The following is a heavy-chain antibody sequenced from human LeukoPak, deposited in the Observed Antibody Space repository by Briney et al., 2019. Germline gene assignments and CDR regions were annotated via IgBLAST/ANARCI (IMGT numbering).Heavy chain of an antibody. J-gene: IGHJ6*02. CDR1: GVTFSTSD. CDR2: IWTAGDT. Sequence: GGSLRLSCEASGVTFSTSDMHWVRQAPGKGLEWVSVIWTAGDTYYADSVKGRFTISRENAKNSLYLQMNSLRAGDTVVYYCARGSVRVGMDVWGQGTTVTVSS. CDR3: ARGSVRVGMDV. V-gene: IGHV3-13*01. D-gene: IGHD6-13*01.